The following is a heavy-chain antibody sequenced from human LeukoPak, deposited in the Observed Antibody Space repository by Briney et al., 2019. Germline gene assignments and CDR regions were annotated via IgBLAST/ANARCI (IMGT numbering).Heavy chain of an antibody. D-gene: IGHD3-10*01. CDR3: ARSDNYYGSGSYYQN. CDR1: GYTFTGYY. Sequence: ASVKVSCKASGYTFTGYYMHWVRQAPGQGLEWMGWINPNSGGTNYAQKFQGRVTMTRDTSISTAYMELSRLRSDDTAVYYCARSDNYYGSGSYYQNWGQGTLVTVSS. J-gene: IGHJ4*02. CDR2: INPNSGGT. V-gene: IGHV1-2*02.